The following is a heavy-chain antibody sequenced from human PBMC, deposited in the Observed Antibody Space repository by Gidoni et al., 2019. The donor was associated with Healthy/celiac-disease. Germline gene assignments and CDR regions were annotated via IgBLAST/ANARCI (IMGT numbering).Heavy chain of an antibody. J-gene: IGHJ2*01. Sequence: QVQLVQSGAEVKKPGSSVKVSCKASGGTFSSYAISWVRQAPGQGLEWMGGIIPIFGTANYAQKFQGRVTITADESTSTAYMELSSLRSEDTAVYYCARWYEGAVAGHYWYFDLWGRGTLVTVSS. CDR2: IIPIFGTA. CDR1: GGTFSSYA. CDR3: ARWYEGAVAGHYWYFDL. D-gene: IGHD6-19*01. V-gene: IGHV1-69*01.